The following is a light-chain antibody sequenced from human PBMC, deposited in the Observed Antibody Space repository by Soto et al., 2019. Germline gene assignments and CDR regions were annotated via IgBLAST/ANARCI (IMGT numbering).Light chain of an antibody. CDR1: QSVSSSY. V-gene: IGKV3-20*01. CDR2: GAS. Sequence: EIVLTQSPGTLSLSPGERATLSCRASQSVSSSYLAWYQQKPGQAPRLLIYGASSSATGIPDRFSGSGSGTDFTLTISRLEPEDFAVYYCQQYGSSHTFGPGTKLEIK. CDR3: QQYGSSHT. J-gene: IGKJ2*01.